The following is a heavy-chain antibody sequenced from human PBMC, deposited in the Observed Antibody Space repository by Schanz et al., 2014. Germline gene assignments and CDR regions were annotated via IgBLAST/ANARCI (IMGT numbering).Heavy chain of an antibody. V-gene: IGHV3-74*02. CDR3: ARKMKLGVYGGKGHDSLDI. CDR2: INSVGSNT. J-gene: IGHJ3*02. D-gene: IGHD4-17*01. Sequence: EVQLVESGGGLVQPGGSLRLSCLASGFAFSSYGMNWLRQAPGKGLVWVARINSVGSNTDYADSVTGRFTISRDNAKNTLYLQMNTLRAEDTAVYYCARKMKLGVYGGKGHDSLDIWGQGTMVTVSS. CDR1: GFAFSSYG.